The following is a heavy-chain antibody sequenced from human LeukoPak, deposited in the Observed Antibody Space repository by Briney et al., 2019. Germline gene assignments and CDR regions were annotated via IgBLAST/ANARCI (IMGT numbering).Heavy chain of an antibody. CDR3: ARDSHLYYDFWSGYTKRYYFDY. CDR1: GYTFTSYY. D-gene: IGHD3-3*01. CDR2: INPSGGST. Sequence: ASVKVSCKASGYTFTSYYMHWVRQAPGQGLEWMGIINPSGGSTSYAQKFQGRVTMTRDTSTSTVYMELSSLRSEDTAVYYCARDSHLYYDFWSGYTKRYYFDYWGQGTLVTVSS. V-gene: IGHV1-46*01. J-gene: IGHJ4*02.